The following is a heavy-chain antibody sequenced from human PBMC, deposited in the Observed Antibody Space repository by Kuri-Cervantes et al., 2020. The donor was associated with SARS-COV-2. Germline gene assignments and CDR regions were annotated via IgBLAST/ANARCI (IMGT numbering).Heavy chain of an antibody. D-gene: IGHD2-2*01. CDR2: IYHSGTT. V-gene: IGHV4-38-2*02. Sequence: SETLSLTCTVSGSSVSSPNYWGWLRQPPGKGLEWIGSIYHSGTTYYNPSLKSQVTLSVDTSKNQFSLKLSSVTAADTAVYYCARGRRIVVVPAASPPTLSPFDIWGQGTMVTVSS. CDR1: GSSVSSPNY. J-gene: IGHJ3*02. CDR3: ARGRRIVVVPAASPPTLSPFDI.